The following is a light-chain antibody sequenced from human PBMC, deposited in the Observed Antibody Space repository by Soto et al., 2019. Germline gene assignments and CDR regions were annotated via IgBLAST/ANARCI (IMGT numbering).Light chain of an antibody. Sequence: EEVMTQSPATLSVSPGESATLSCRASHGINRNLAWYQHKPGQAPRLVMYAVFTRAAGIPGRFSGGVSGTEFALTINGLQSEDFAVYYCHQYNNWPRTFGQGTKVDIK. CDR3: HQYNNWPRT. V-gene: IGKV3-15*01. J-gene: IGKJ1*01. CDR2: AVF. CDR1: HGINRN.